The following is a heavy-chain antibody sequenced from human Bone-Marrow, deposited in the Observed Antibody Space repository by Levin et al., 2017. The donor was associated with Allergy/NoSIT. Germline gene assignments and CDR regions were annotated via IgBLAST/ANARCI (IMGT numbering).Heavy chain of an antibody. CDR2: ISAYNGNT. CDR1: GYTFTSYG. D-gene: IGHD2-2*01. CDR3: ARVGLVGYCSSTSCYLGATYYYYGMDV. V-gene: IGHV1-18*01. J-gene: IGHJ6*02. Sequence: ASVKVSCKASGYTFTSYGISWVRQAPGQGLEWMGWISAYNGNTNYAQKLQGRVTMTTDTSTSTAYMELRSLRSDDTAVYYCARVGLVGYCSSTSCYLGATYYYYGMDVWGQGTTVTVSS.